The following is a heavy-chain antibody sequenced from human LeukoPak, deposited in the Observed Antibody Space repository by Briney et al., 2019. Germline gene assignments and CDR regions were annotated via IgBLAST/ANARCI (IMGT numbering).Heavy chain of an antibody. CDR2: IKQDGSEK. D-gene: IGHD1-1*01. CDR1: GFTFSSYW. J-gene: IGHJ4*02. CDR3: VRGGWFKWNVGFDY. V-gene: IGHV3-7*01. Sequence: PGGSLRLSCAASGFTFSSYWMSWVRQAPGKGLEWVANIKQDGSEKYYVDSVKGRFTISRDNAKNSLYLQMNSLRAEDTAVYYCVRGGWFKWNVGFDYWGQGTLVTVSS.